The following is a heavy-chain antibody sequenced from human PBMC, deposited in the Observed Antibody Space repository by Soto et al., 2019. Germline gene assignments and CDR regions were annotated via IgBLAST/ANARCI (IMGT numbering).Heavy chain of an antibody. J-gene: IGHJ6*02. V-gene: IGHV3-49*03. CDR2: IRSKAYGVTT. Sequence: LRLSCSTSGFTFSDYAICWFRQAPGKGLEWVGVIRSKAYGVTTDYAASVKGRFVISRDDSESTAYLQMNSVTTEDTAVYFCAKYTYTSRYSFFGMDAWGHGTTVTVSS. D-gene: IGHD2-2*02. CDR3: AKYTYTSRYSFFGMDA. CDR1: GFTFSDYA.